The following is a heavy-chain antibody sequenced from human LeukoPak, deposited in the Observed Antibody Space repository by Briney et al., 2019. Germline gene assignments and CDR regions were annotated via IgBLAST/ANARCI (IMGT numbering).Heavy chain of an antibody. CDR1: GFTFTSYA. D-gene: IGHD3-10*01. V-gene: IGHV3-23*01. CDR3: AKWGFTYGPGYFDY. J-gene: IGHJ4*02. CDR2: ITGSGSST. Sequence: GGSLRLSCATSGFTFTSYAMSWVRQAPGKGLEWVSTITGSGSSTYYADFVKGRFTISRDNSKKTLYLQMDSLRAEDMAVYYCAKWGFTYGPGYFDYWGQGTLVTVSS.